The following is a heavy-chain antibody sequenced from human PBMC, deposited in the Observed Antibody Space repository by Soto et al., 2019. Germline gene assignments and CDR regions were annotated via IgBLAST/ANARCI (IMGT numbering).Heavy chain of an antibody. Sequence: GGSLRLSCAASGFTFDDYGMSWVRQAPGKGLEWVSGINWNGGSTGYADSVKGRFTISRENAKNSLYLPMNSLRAEDTALYHCAGTSLGRYCSSSSCAGLSYYYGMDVWGQGTPVTVSS. J-gene: IGHJ6*02. CDR3: AGTSLGRYCSSSSCAGLSYYYGMDV. CDR2: INWNGGST. V-gene: IGHV3-20*01. D-gene: IGHD2-2*01. CDR1: GFTFDDYG.